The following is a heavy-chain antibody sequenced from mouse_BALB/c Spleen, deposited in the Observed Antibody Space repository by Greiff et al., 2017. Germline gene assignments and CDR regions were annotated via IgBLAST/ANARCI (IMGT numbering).Heavy chain of an antibody. Sequence: EVKLMESGGGLVQPGGSRKLSCAASGFTFSDYGMAWVRQAPGKGPEWVAFISNLAYSIYYADTVTGRFTISRENAKNTLYLEMSSLRSEDTAMYYCARCSSSLSMDYWGQGTSVTVSS. CDR3: ARCSSSLSMDY. J-gene: IGHJ4*01. D-gene: IGHD1-1*01. V-gene: IGHV5-15*02. CDR1: GFTFSDYG. CDR2: ISNLAYSI.